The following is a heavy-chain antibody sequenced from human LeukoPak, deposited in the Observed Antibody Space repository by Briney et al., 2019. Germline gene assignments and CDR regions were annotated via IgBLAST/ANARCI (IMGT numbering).Heavy chain of an antibody. CDR1: GGSFSGYY. V-gene: IGHV4-34*01. CDR3: ARLGYCSSTSCYAADYYYGMDV. CDR2: INDSGST. Sequence: SETLSLTCAVYGGSFSGYYWSWIRQPPGKGLEWIGEINDSGSTNYNPSLKSRVTISVDTSKNQFSLKLSSVTAADTAVYYCARLGYCSSTSCYAADYYYGMDVWGQGTTVIVSS. J-gene: IGHJ6*02. D-gene: IGHD2-2*01.